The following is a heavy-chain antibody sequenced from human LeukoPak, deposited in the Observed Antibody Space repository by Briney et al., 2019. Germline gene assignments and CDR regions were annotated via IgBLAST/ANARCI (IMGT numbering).Heavy chain of an antibody. CDR3: AKDWIEVAGNFDY. D-gene: IGHD6-19*01. Sequence: GGSLRLSCAASGFTFSNYWMNWVRQAPGKGLEWVSSISSSSSYIYYADSVKGRFTISRDNAKNSLYLQMNSLRAEDTAVYYCAKDWIEVAGNFDYWGQGTLVTVSS. J-gene: IGHJ4*02. V-gene: IGHV3-21*01. CDR1: GFTFSNYW. CDR2: ISSSSSYI.